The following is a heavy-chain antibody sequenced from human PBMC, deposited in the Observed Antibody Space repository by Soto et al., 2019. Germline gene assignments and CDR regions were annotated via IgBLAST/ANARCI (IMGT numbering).Heavy chain of an antibody. CDR3: ARDRGGNALDY. CDR2: IRANNGNT. Sequence: QVRLVQCGAEVKKPGASVKVSCKASGYTFTSDGSSWVRRAPGQGLEWIGWIRANNGNTNYAQKLQGRVTMTTDTSTSTAYMELRSLRSDDTAVYYCARDRGGNALDYWGQGTLVTVSS. D-gene: IGHD5-12*01. V-gene: IGHV1-18*01. CDR1: GYTFTSDG. J-gene: IGHJ4*02.